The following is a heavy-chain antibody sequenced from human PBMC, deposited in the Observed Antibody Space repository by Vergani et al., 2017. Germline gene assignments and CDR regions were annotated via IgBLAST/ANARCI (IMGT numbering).Heavy chain of an antibody. V-gene: IGHV3-13*04. D-gene: IGHD3-3*01. J-gene: IGHJ6*02. CDR2: IGTAGDT. Sequence: EVQLVESGGGLVQPGGSLRLSCAASGFNFSSYDMHWVRQATGKGLEWVSAIGTAGDTYYPGSVKGRFTISRENAKNSLYLQMNSLRAGDTAVYYCARDKGYDFWSGYGGMDVWGQGTTVTVSS. CDR1: GFNFSSYD. CDR3: ARDKGYDFWSGYGGMDV.